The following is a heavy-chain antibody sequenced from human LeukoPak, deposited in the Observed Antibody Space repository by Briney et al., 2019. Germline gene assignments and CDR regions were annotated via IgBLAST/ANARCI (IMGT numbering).Heavy chain of an antibody. V-gene: IGHV3-7*01. D-gene: IGHD2-21*02. Sequence: PGGSLRLSCTASGFTFSDYAMSWVRQAPGKGLEWVAHINPDGRDTYYVDSVKGRFTISRDNAQNSMYLQMNSLRVEDTAVHYCTSWGDTTAEYFQRWGQGTLVTVSS. CDR1: GFTFSDYA. J-gene: IGHJ1*01. CDR2: INPDGRDT. CDR3: TSWGDTTAEYFQR.